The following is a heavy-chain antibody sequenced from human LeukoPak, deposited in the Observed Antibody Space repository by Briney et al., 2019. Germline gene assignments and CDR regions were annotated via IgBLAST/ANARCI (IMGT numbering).Heavy chain of an antibody. CDR1: GFTFRTYW. Sequence: GGSLRLSCAASGFTFRTYWMSWVRQSPRKGLEWVANIKQLGSEKYYEDYVKGRFTISRDDAKNSLYLQMNSLRGEDTAVYYCTRQRGWDYFDNWGQGTLVIVSS. CDR3: TRQRGWDYFDN. D-gene: IGHD1-1*01. CDR2: IKQLGSEK. V-gene: IGHV3-7*01. J-gene: IGHJ4*02.